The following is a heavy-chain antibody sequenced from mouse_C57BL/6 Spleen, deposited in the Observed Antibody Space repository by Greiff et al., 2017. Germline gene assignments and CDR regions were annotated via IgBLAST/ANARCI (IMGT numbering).Heavy chain of an antibody. J-gene: IGHJ2*01. CDR1: GYTFTDYY. CDR3: ARGLDYYGSSYYVDY. V-gene: IGHV1-76*01. CDR2: IYPGSGNT. Sequence: VQLQQSGAELVRPGASVKLSCKASGYTFTDYYINWVKQRPGQGLEWIARIYPGSGNTYYNEKFKGKATLTAEKSSSTAYMQLSSLTSEDSAVYFCARGLDYYGSSYYVDYWGQGTTLTVSS. D-gene: IGHD1-1*01.